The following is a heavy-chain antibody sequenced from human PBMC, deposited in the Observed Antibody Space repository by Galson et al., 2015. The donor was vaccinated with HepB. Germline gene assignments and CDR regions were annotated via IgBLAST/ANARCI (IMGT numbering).Heavy chain of an antibody. J-gene: IGHJ4*02. D-gene: IGHD6-13*01. Sequence: SLRLSCAASGFTFSSYWMSWVRQAPGKGLEWVANIKQDGSEKYYVDPVKGRFTISRDNAKNSLYLQMNSLRAEDTAVYYCARGRYSSSWYYFDYWGQGTLVTVSS. CDR3: ARGRYSSSWYYFDY. CDR1: GFTFSSYW. V-gene: IGHV3-7*01. CDR2: IKQDGSEK.